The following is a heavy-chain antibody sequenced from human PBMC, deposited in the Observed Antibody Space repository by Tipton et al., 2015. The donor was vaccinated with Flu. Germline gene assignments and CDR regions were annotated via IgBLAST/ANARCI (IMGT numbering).Heavy chain of an antibody. CDR2: IHRSGST. J-gene: IGHJ5*02. V-gene: IGHV4-38-2*01. CDR1: GDSIRNDYF. Sequence: TLSLTCAVSGDSIRNDYFWGWIRQPPGKGLEWIATIHRSGSTKYNPSLKSRVTISVDTSKNQFYLELRSVTAADTAVYYCARVRDYGDFSQSWFDPWGQGKVVIVSS. D-gene: IGHD4-17*01. CDR3: ARVRDYGDFSQSWFDP.